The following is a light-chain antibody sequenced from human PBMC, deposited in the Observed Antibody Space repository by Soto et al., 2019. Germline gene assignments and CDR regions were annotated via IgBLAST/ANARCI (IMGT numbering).Light chain of an antibody. J-gene: IGKJ4*01. CDR1: QSISSW. Sequence: DIQMTHSPSTLSASVGDRVTITCRASQSISSWLAWYQQKPGKAPKLLIYKASSLESGVPSRFSGNGSGTEFTLTISSLQPDDFATYYCQQYNSYPLTFGGGTKV. CDR2: KAS. CDR3: QQYNSYPLT. V-gene: IGKV1-5*03.